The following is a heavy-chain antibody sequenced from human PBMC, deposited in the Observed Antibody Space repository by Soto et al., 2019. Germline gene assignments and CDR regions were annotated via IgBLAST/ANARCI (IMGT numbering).Heavy chain of an antibody. CDR3: ARANLEISGWYGEPFDY. Sequence: PGGSLRLSCAASGFTFSSYAMRWVRQAPGKGLEWVAVVSYDGSNKYYADSVKGRFNISSDNSKNTLYLQMNSLRAEDTAVYYCARANLEISGWYGEPFDYWGQGTLVTVSS. J-gene: IGHJ4*02. V-gene: IGHV3-30-3*01. CDR1: GFTFSSYA. CDR2: VSYDGSNK. D-gene: IGHD6-19*01.